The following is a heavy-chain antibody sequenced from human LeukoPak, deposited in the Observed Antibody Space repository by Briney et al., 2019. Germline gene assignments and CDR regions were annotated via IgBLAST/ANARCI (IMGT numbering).Heavy chain of an antibody. CDR3: AKDLVRNLDAFDI. Sequence: GGSLRLSCAASGFTFDNYAMHWVRQAPGKGLEWVSGINWNSATIAYADSVKGRFTISRDNAKNSLYLQMNSLRVEDTALYYCAKDLVRNLDAFDIWGQGTMVTVSS. D-gene: IGHD3-10*01. CDR2: INWNSATI. J-gene: IGHJ3*02. V-gene: IGHV3-9*01. CDR1: GFTFDNYA.